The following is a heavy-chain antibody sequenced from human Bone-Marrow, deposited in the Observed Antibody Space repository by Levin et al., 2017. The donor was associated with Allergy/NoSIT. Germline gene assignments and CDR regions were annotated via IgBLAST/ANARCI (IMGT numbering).Heavy chain of an antibody. D-gene: IGHD3-22*01. CDR1: GFTFSNAW. J-gene: IGHJ3*02. V-gene: IGHV3-15*07. Sequence: PGGSLRLSCAASGFTFSNAWMNWVRQAPGKGLEWVGRIKSKTDGGTTDYAAPVKGRFTISRDDSKNTLYLQMNSLKTEDTAVYYCTTHPPGVVVAGTFDIWGQGTMVTVSS. CDR3: TTHPPGVVVAGTFDI. CDR2: IKSKTDGGTT.